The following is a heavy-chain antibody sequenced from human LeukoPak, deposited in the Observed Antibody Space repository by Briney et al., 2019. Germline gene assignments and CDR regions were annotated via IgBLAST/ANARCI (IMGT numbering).Heavy chain of an antibody. V-gene: IGHV3-23*01. D-gene: IGHD4-11*01. CDR2: ISGSGDRT. J-gene: IGHJ4*02. Sequence: GGSLRLSCAASGFTFSSYAMSWVRQAPGKGLEWLSTISGSGDRTYFPDSVKGRFTISRDNSRNTLYLEVNSLRAEDTAVYYCAKDRLGATLYFDSWGQGTLVTVSS. CDR1: GFTFSSYA. CDR3: AKDRLGATLYFDS.